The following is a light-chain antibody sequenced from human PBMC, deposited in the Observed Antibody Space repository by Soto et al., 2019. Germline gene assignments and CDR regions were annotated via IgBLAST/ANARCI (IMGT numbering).Light chain of an antibody. CDR1: SYNIGKNL. Sequence: QSVLTQPPSASGTPGQRVTISCSGGSYNIGKNLVYWYQQRPGTAPKLLLFKSNARPPGVPDRFSGSNSGSSASLAISGLRSEDEADYFCAAWDDSLSAWVFGGGTQLTVL. CDR3: AAWDDSLSAWV. J-gene: IGLJ3*02. V-gene: IGLV1-47*01. CDR2: KSN.